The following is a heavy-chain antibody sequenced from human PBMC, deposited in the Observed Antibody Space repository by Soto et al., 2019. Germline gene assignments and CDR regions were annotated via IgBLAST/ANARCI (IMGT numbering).Heavy chain of an antibody. Sequence: QVQLVQSGAEVKKPGASVKVSRKASGYTFTSYDINWVRQATGQGLEWMGWMNPNRGNTGYAQKFQGRGTMTRNNNISTAYMQLSSRRCEDTAVYYCARDVVGVVRDWGQGTLVTVSS. CDR2: MNPNRGNT. V-gene: IGHV1-8*01. CDR1: GYTFTSYD. D-gene: IGHD2-21*01. J-gene: IGHJ4*02. CDR3: ARDVVGVVRD.